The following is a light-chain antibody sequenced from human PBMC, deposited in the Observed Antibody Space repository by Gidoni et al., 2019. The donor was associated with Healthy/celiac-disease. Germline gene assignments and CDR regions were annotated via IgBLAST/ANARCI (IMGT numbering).Light chain of an antibody. V-gene: IGKV2-28*01. CDR3: MQALQTPIT. CDR1: QSLMHSNGYYY. CDR2: LGS. J-gene: IGKJ5*01. Sequence: DIVMTQSTLSLPVTHGEPASISCRSSQSLMHSNGYYYLDWYLQKPGQSPQLLNYLGSNRASWVPERFSGSGSGTDFTLKISRVEAEDVGVYYCMQALQTPITFGQGTRLEIK.